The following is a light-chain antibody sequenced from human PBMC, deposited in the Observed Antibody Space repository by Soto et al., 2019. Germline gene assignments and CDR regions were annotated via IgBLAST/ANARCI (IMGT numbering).Light chain of an antibody. J-gene: IGKJ1*01. CDR2: DAS. CDR1: QSVSSY. Sequence: ETVFRQSPATLSLSPGEGASISCRASQSVSSYLAWYQQKPGQAPRLLIYDASNRATGIPARFSGSGSGTDFTLSISSLEPEDFAVYYCQQRSNWPSFGQGTKVDIK. V-gene: IGKV3-11*01. CDR3: QQRSNWPS.